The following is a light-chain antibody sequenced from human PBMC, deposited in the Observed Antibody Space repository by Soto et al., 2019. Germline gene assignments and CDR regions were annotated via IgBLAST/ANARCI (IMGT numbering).Light chain of an antibody. CDR3: QQYAGSPPT. CDR1: QSVSSNF. J-gene: IGKJ5*01. Sequence: EIVLTQSPGTLSLSPGERATLSCRASQSVSSNFLAWYQQKPGQAPRLLIYGASSRATGIPDRFSGSGSGTDFTLTINRLEAEDFAVYYCQQYAGSPPTFGQGTRLEMK. V-gene: IGKV3-20*01. CDR2: GAS.